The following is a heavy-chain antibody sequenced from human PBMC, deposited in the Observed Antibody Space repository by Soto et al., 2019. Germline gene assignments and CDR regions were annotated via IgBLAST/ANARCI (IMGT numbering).Heavy chain of an antibody. CDR1: GYTFTSYG. V-gene: IGHV1-18*01. D-gene: IGHD3-3*01. Sequence: QVKLVQSGAEVKKPGASVKVSCKAFGYTFTSYGITWVRQAPGQGLEWMGWISTSHGYTSYAQKVQGSVTMTRATSTGTAYMALRSLRSEGTAVYYCVKDRDLSVRLSGYWCPGSLVSVSS. J-gene: IGHJ4*02. CDR2: ISTSHGYT. CDR3: VKDRDLSVRLSGY.